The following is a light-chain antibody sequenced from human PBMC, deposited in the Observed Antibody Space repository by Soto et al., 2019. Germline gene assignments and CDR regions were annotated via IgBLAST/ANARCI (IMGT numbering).Light chain of an antibody. Sequence: EIVLTQSPATLSLSPGERATLSCRASQSVSSYLAWYQQKPGQAPRLLIYDASNRATGIPARFSGSGSGTDFTLTISSLEPEDFAVYYCQQRSNGPPLWAFGQGTKVEIK. J-gene: IGKJ1*01. V-gene: IGKV3-11*01. CDR3: QQRSNGPPLWA. CDR1: QSVSSY. CDR2: DAS.